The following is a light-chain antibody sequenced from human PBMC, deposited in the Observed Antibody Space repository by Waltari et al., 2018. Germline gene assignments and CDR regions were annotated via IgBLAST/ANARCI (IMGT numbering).Light chain of an antibody. Sequence: EIVLTQSPATLSLSPGESATLSCRASQSVTRSYLAWYQQKPGRAPRLLIYGASNRATGIPDRFSGRGSGTEFTLTIRGLEPEDSAQYFCQQYGSSRYTFGQGTKVEIK. V-gene: IGKV3-20*01. J-gene: IGKJ2*01. CDR3: QQYGSSRYT. CDR2: GAS. CDR1: QSVTRSY.